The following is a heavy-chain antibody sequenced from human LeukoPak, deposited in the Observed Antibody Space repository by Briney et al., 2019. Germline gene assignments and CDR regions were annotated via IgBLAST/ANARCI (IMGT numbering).Heavy chain of an antibody. Sequence: ASVKVSCKASGGTFSSYAISWVRQAPGQGLEWMGGIIPTFGTANYAQKFQGRVTITTDESTSTAYMELSSLRSEDTAVYYCARCVGTRKSYYYYYMDVWGKGTTVTVS. D-gene: IGHD1-1*01. CDR1: GGTFSSYA. V-gene: IGHV1-69*05. J-gene: IGHJ6*03. CDR3: ARCVGTRKSYYYYYMDV. CDR2: IIPTFGTA.